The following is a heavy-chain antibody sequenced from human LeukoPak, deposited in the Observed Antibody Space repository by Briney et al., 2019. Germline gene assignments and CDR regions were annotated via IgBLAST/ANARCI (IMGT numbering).Heavy chain of an antibody. D-gene: IGHD3-16*01. Sequence: SETLSLTCAVYGGSFSGYYWSWIRQPPGKGLEWIGKINHSGSTNYNPSLKSRVTISVDTSKNQFSLKLSSVTAADTAVYYCARGRRPPLRGWFDPWGQGTLVTVSS. V-gene: IGHV4-34*01. CDR3: ARGRRPPLRGWFDP. CDR1: GGSFSGYY. J-gene: IGHJ5*02. CDR2: INHSGST.